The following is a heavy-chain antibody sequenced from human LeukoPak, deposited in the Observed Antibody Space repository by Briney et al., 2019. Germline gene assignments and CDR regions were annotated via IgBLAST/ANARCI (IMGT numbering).Heavy chain of an antibody. D-gene: IGHD3-22*01. CDR3: ARGAPYYDRNVYYYELDD. J-gene: IGHJ4*02. V-gene: IGHV1-69*01. Sequence: SVKLSCKASGGTFSSYAISWVRQAPGQGLEWMGGIIPIFNSANYAQKFQGRVTITADESTSTAYMELSRLSSDDTAVYYCARGAPYYDRNVYYYELDDWGQGTLVTVSS. CDR2: IIPIFNSA. CDR1: GGTFSSYA.